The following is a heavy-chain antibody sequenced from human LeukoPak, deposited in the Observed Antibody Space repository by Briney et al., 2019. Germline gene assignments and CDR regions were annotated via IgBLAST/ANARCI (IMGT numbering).Heavy chain of an antibody. J-gene: IGHJ4*02. D-gene: IGHD6-19*01. CDR1: GFTLDDYA. Sequence: GRSLRLSCAASGFTLDDYAMHWVRQAPGKGLEWVSGISWNSGSIGYADSVKGRFTISRDNAKNSLYLQMNSLRAEDTALYYCASLTVAGGFDYWGQGTLVTVSS. CDR3: ASLTVAGGFDY. CDR2: ISWNSGSI. V-gene: IGHV3-9*01.